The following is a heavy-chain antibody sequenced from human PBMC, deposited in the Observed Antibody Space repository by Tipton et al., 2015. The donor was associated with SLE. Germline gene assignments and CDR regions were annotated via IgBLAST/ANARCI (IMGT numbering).Heavy chain of an antibody. CDR3: ARDLYSGNYPRGYFDD. D-gene: IGHD1-26*01. V-gene: IGHV3-30*04. CDR2: ISYDGSNN. CDR1: GFTFSSIT. Sequence: SLRLSCAASGFTFSSITMHWVRQAPGKGLEWVAVISYDGSNNYYADSVKGRFTLSRDNSKNTLYLRMNSLRTEDTAVYYCARDLYSGNYPRGYFDDWGQGTLVTVSS. J-gene: IGHJ4*02.